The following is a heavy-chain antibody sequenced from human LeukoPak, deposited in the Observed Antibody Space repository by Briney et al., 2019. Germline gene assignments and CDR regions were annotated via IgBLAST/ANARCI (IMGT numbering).Heavy chain of an antibody. CDR1: GSTLSDLS. CDR2: SDPEDGET. V-gene: IGHV1-24*01. Sequence: GASVKVSCKVSGSTLSDLSIHWVRQAPGKGLEYVGGSDPEDGETFHAQNFQGRVTMTEDTSIDTACMELSSLRSEDTAVYYCVTDRARLFWYFDLWGRGTLVTASS. CDR3: VTDRARLFWYFDL. J-gene: IGHJ2*01. D-gene: IGHD2-21*02.